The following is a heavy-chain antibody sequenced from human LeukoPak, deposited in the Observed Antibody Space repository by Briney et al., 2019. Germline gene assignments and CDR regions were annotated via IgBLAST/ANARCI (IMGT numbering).Heavy chain of an antibody. D-gene: IGHD3-10*01. V-gene: IGHV3-74*01. CDR1: GFTFSTYW. Sequence: GGSLRLSCAASGFTFSTYWMHWVRQAPGKGLVWVSRINGDGSSTSYADSVKGRFTISRDNAKNTLYLQMNSLRAEDTAVYYCGQSSPVLLWSWGQGTLVTVSS. J-gene: IGHJ5*02. CDR3: GQSSPVLLWS. CDR2: INGDGSST.